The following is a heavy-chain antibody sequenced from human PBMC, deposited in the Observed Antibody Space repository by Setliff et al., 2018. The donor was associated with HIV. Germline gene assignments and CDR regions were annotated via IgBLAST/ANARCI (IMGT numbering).Heavy chain of an antibody. D-gene: IGHD3-10*01. Sequence: SETLSLTCAVYGGSFSASYWSWIRQAPGKGLEWIGEINHSGITHYNPSLETRVTMFVDTSKNQFSLRLNPVTAADTAIYYCAKGPRGLGLRYYYMDVWGKGTTVTV. CDR2: INHSGIT. J-gene: IGHJ6*03. CDR1: GGSFSASY. V-gene: IGHV4-34*01. CDR3: AKGPRGLGLRYYYMDV.